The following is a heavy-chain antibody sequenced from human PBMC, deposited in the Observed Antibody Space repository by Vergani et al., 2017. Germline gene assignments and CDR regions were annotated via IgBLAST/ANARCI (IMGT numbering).Heavy chain of an antibody. V-gene: IGHV3-9*01. Sequence: EVRLLESGGGLVQPGRSLTLSCSASGFTFSSYAMHWVRQAPGKGLEWVSGVIWNSGTIGYADSVKGRFTISRDSAKNSLYLQMNNLRPEDTALYYCAKGRYYYYYYMDVWGKGTTVTVSS. CDR1: GFTFSSYA. CDR2: VIWNSGTI. CDR3: AKGRYYYYYYMDV. J-gene: IGHJ6*03.